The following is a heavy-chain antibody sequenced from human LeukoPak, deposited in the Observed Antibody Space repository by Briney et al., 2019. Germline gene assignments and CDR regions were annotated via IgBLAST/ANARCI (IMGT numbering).Heavy chain of an antibody. D-gene: IGHD2-2*01. CDR3: AKDTDIVVVPAALAGNPEGGE. V-gene: IGHV3-64*01. J-gene: IGHJ4*02. Sequence: GGSLRLSCAASGFTFDNYALHWVRQAPGKGLEYVSGISSTGGSTTFANTVKDRFTISRDNSKNTLYLQMGSLRAEDTAVYYCAKDTDIVVVPAALAGNPEGGEWGQGTLVTVSS. CDR1: GFTFDNYA. CDR2: ISSTGGST.